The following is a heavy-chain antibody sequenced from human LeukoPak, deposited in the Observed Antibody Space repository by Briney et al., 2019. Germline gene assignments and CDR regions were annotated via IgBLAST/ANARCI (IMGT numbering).Heavy chain of an antibody. D-gene: IGHD4-17*01. J-gene: IGHJ6*02. CDR1: GFTFSDYY. CDR3: ARDKGPGTVTKYYYYYGMDV. Sequence: PGGSLRLSCAASGFTFSDYYMSWIRQAPGKGLEWVSSISSSSSYIYYADSVKGRFTISRDNAKNSLYLQMNSLRAEDTAVYYCARDKGPGTVTKYYYYYGMDVWGQGTTVTVSS. V-gene: IGHV3-11*06. CDR2: ISSSSSYI.